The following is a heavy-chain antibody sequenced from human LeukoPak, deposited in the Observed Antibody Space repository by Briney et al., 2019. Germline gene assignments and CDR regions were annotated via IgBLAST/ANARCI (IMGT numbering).Heavy chain of an antibody. CDR1: GFTFSKYW. Sequence: QSGGPLTLSCAASGFTFSKYWMHWVRHAPGKGRVWVSGIRSSGGYTDYTDSMRGRFSVSRDNSKNTLYLQMNSLRADDTAVYYCAKVLGHDSSGNFWYGMDVWGQGTTVTVSS. D-gene: IGHD3-22*01. J-gene: IGHJ6*02. V-gene: IGHV3-23*01. CDR2: IRSSGGYT. CDR3: AKVLGHDSSGNFWYGMDV.